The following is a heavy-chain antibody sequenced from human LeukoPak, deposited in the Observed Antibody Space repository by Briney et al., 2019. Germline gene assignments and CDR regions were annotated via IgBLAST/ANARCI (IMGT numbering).Heavy chain of an antibody. CDR3: ATAGNYRFDY. D-gene: IGHD1-7*01. V-gene: IGHV3-74*01. Sequence: GGSLRLSCEVSGFTISGYWMHWVRQAPGKGLVWVSRINPDGSTINYADSVKGRFTISRDNAKNTLYLQMNSLRAEDTAVYYCATAGNYRFDYWGQGTLVTVSS. CDR1: GFTISGYW. J-gene: IGHJ4*02. CDR2: INPDGSTI.